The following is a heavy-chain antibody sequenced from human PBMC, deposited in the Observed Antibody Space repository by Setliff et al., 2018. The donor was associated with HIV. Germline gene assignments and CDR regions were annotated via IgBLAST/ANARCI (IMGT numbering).Heavy chain of an antibody. D-gene: IGHD6-13*01. V-gene: IGHV4-39*07. Sequence: PSETLSLTCTVSGGSISSSSYYWGWIRQPPGKGLEWIGYIFYSGHTFYNPSLKSRVTISVDTSKNQFSLKLSSVTAADTAVYYCARGIAAAGRWGQGTLVTVSS. J-gene: IGHJ4*02. CDR3: ARGIAAAGR. CDR1: GGSISSSSYY. CDR2: IFYSGHT.